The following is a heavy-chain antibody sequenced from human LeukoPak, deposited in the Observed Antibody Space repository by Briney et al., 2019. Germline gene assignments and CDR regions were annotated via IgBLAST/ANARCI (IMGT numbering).Heavy chain of an antibody. D-gene: IGHD6-13*01. CDR2: IYHSGST. V-gene: IGHV4-38-2*01. J-gene: IGHJ5*02. CDR3: ASTIAARNWFDP. Sequence: SETLSLTCAVSGYSISSGYYWGWIRQPPGKGLEWIGSIYHSGSTYYNPSLKSRVTISVDTSKNQFSLKLSSVTAADTAVYYWASTIAARNWFDPWGQGTLVTVSS. CDR1: GYSISSGYY.